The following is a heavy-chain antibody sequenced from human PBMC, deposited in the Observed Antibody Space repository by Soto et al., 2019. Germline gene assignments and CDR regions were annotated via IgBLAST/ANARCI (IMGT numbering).Heavy chain of an antibody. J-gene: IGHJ3*02. Sequence: VQVLESGGGLVQPGGSLRLSCEGSGFTISSHARTWIRQAPGKGPEGVSTIIADGGTYYADSVKGRFAMSRDTSESTLYLQMNSLGAEDTAAYYCAPHVSCSGGSCQYDAFAIRGQGTMVTVSS. CDR1: GFTISSHA. V-gene: IGHV3-23*01. CDR2: IIADGGT. CDR3: APHVSCSGGSCQYDAFAI. D-gene: IGHD2-15*01.